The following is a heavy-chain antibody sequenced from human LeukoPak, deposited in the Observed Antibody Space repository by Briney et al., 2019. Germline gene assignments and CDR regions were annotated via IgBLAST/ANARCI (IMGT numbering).Heavy chain of an antibody. CDR3: ARSGYSYGPLDY. D-gene: IGHD5-18*01. J-gene: IGHJ4*02. CDR1: GYSFSSFW. CDR2: IHPGDSDT. V-gene: IGHV5-51*01. Sequence: GESLKISCQASGYSFSSFWSGWVRQMPGKGLEWMGIIHPGDSDTRYSPSFQGQVTISADKSLSTAYLQWSSLKPSDTAMYYCARSGYSYGPLDYWGQGTLVTVSS.